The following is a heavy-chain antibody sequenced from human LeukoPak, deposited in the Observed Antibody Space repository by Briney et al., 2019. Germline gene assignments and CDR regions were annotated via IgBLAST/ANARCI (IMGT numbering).Heavy chain of an antibody. Sequence: SETLSLTCTVSGGSISTSNYEWGWIRQPPGKGLEWIGTMYYSGSTTYNPSLRSRVTISVDTSKNQFSLTLTSVTAADTAVYYCARDTRDSSGYSDYWGQGTLVTVSS. CDR3: ARDTRDSSGYSDY. J-gene: IGHJ4*02. CDR1: GGSISTSNYE. CDR2: MYYSGST. D-gene: IGHD3-22*01. V-gene: IGHV4-39*07.